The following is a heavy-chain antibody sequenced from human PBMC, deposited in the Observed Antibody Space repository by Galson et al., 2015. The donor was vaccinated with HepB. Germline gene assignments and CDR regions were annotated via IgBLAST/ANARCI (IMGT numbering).Heavy chain of an antibody. CDR3: TTITMMLVHPDY. CDR1: GFSFSDYT. J-gene: IGHJ4*02. CDR2: ISTFSSYI. D-gene: IGHD3-22*01. Sequence: SLRLSCAASGFSFSDYTMSWVRQAPGRGLEWVSSISTFSSYIYYADSVKGRFTVSRDNAKSSLYLQMNSLRAEDTAVYYCTTITMMLVHPDYWGQGTLVTVSS. V-gene: IGHV3-21*01.